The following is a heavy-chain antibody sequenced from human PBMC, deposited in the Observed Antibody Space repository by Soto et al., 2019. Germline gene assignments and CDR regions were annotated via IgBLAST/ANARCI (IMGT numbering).Heavy chain of an antibody. CDR2: IIPILGIA. V-gene: IGHV1-69*02. CDR1: GGTFSSYT. J-gene: IGHJ5*02. CDR3: ARYGSGTSAPYNWFDP. D-gene: IGHD3-10*01. Sequence: SVKVSCKASGGTFSSYTISWVRQAPGQGLEWMGRIIPILGIANYAQKFQGRVTITADKSTSTAYMELSSLRSEDTAVYYCARYGSGTSAPYNWFDPWGQGTLVTVSS.